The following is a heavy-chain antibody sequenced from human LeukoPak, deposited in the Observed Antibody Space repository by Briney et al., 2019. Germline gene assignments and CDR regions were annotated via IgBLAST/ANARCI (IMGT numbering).Heavy chain of an antibody. CDR3: ARPRTRGYSYGHPFDY. CDR1: GYSISSGYY. D-gene: IGHD5-18*01. V-gene: IGHV4-38-2*02. CDR2: IYYSGST. Sequence: SETLSLTCTVSGYSISSGYYWGWIRQPPGKGLEWIGSIYYSGSTYYNPSLKSRVTVSVDTSKNQFSLKLSSVTAADTAVYYCARPRTRGYSYGHPFDYWGQGTLVTVSS. J-gene: IGHJ4*02.